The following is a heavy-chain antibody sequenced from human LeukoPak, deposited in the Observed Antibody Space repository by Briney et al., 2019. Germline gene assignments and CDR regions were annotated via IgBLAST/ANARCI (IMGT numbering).Heavy chain of an antibody. Sequence: GRSLRLSCAASGFTFSSYAMHWVRQAPGKGLEWVAVISYDGSNKYYADSVKGRFTISRDNSKNTLYLQMNSLRAEDTAVYYCARGPPGYDPRDYYYYGMDVWGQGTTVTVSS. V-gene: IGHV3-30*04. J-gene: IGHJ6*02. D-gene: IGHD5-12*01. CDR3: ARGPPGYDPRDYYYYGMDV. CDR2: ISYDGSNK. CDR1: GFTFSSYA.